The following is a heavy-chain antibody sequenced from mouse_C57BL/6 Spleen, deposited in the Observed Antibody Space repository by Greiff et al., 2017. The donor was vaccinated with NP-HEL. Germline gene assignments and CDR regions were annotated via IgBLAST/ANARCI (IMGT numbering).Heavy chain of an antibody. J-gene: IGHJ3*01. D-gene: IGHD1-1*01. Sequence: QVQLQQPGAELVKPGASVKLSCKASGYTFTSYWMHWVKQRPGQGLEWIGMIHPTSGSTNYNEKFKSKATLTVDKSSSTAYMQLSSLTSEDSAVYYCARPDYSTGTWFAYWGQGTLVTVSA. CDR1: GYTFTSYW. CDR3: ARPDYSTGTWFAY. V-gene: IGHV1-64*01. CDR2: IHPTSGST.